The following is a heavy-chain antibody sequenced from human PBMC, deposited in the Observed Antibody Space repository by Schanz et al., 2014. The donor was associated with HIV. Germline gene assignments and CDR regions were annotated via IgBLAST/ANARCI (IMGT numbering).Heavy chain of an antibody. Sequence: QEQLVESGGGLVKPGGSLRLSCAASGFNFSDYYMSWIRQAPGKGLEWVSYISGSSSSIYYADSVKGRFTISRDNVKNSLFLQMNNLRDEDTAVYYCARWGGSSWYWFDSWGQGTLVTVSS. V-gene: IGHV3-11*04. CDR3: ARWGGSSWYWFDS. CDR2: ISGSSSSI. D-gene: IGHD6-13*01. J-gene: IGHJ5*01. CDR1: GFNFSDYY.